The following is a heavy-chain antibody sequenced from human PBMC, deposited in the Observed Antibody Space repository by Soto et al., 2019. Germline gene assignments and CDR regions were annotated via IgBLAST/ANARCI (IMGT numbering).Heavy chain of an antibody. CDR2: ISGSGGTT. Sequence: EVQLLESGGGLVQPGGSLRLSCAASGFTFSSYALNWVRQAPGKGLEWVSLISGSGGTTYYADSVKGRFAISRDNSKNTMDLQMNSLRAEDTAVYYCAKGRYSGSWYYFDYWGQGTLVTVSS. J-gene: IGHJ4*02. CDR3: AKGRYSGSWYYFDY. D-gene: IGHD6-13*01. CDR1: GFTFSSYA. V-gene: IGHV3-23*01.